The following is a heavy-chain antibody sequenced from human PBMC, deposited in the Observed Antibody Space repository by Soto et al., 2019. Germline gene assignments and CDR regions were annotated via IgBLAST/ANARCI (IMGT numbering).Heavy chain of an antibody. D-gene: IGHD3-22*01. Sequence: DVQLLESGGGLVHPGGSLRLSCAASGFSFRSFGMTWVRQAPGKGLEWVSSITSDERTYYADSVKGRFTTSRDNSKNTLYLQLNSLRAEDTAVYHCARVETTMIVVALRSWGQGTLVTVSS. CDR1: GFSFRSFG. J-gene: IGHJ4*02. V-gene: IGHV3-23*01. CDR3: ARVETTMIVVALRS. CDR2: ITSDERT.